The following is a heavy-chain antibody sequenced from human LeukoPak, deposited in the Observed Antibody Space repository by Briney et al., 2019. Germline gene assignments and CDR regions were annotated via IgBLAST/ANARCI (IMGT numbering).Heavy chain of an antibody. D-gene: IGHD6-13*01. CDR2: ISSSSSCI. J-gene: IGHJ4*02. CDR3: ARDRAAAGFDY. Sequence: AGGSLRLSCAASGFTFSSYSMNWVRQAPGKGLEWVSSISSSSSCIYYADSVKGRFTISRDNAKNSLYLQMNSLRAEDTAVYYCARDRAAAGFDYWGQGTLVTVSS. V-gene: IGHV3-21*01. CDR1: GFTFSSYS.